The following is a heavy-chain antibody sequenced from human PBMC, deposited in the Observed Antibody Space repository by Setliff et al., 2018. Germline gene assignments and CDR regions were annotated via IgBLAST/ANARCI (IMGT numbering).Heavy chain of an antibody. Sequence: ASETLSLTCTVSGGSISSGDYYWSWIRQPPGKGLEWIGYIYYSGSTNYNPSLKSRVTISMDTSKNQFSLKVSSVTAADTAVYYCARSFSRREKFLLDYWGQGALVTVSS. J-gene: IGHJ4*02. CDR2: IYYSGST. CDR3: ARSFSRREKFLLDY. V-gene: IGHV4-30-4*08. CDR1: GGSISSGDYY.